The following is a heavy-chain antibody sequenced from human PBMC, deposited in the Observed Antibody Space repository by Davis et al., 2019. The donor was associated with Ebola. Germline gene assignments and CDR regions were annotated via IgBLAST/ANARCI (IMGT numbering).Heavy chain of an antibody. CDR2: ISYDGSNE. J-gene: IGHJ1*01. V-gene: IGHV3-33*05. CDR1: GFTFSFHD. CDR3: ARGPQQLVYWGVDQEYFHH. D-gene: IGHD6-13*01. Sequence: GESLKISCAASGFTFSFHDMHWVRQAPGKGLEWVAVISYDGSNEYYADSVKGRFTISRDNSKNTLYLQMSGLRAEDTAVYYCARGPQQLVYWGVDQEYFHHWGQGNLVTVSS.